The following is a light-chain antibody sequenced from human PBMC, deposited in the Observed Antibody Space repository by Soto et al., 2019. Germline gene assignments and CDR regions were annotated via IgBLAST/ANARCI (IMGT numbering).Light chain of an antibody. CDR1: ISDIGGYNG. CDR2: EVS. J-gene: IGLJ3*02. V-gene: IGLV2-14*01. CDR3: RSYTSANTWV. Sequence: SQPASVSGSSGTSSTISCTGPISDIGGYNGVSWYQQYPGKAPKLMICEVSNRHSGVSDRFSGSKSGNTASLSISGLQAEDEANYYCRSYTSANTWVFGGGTKVNVL.